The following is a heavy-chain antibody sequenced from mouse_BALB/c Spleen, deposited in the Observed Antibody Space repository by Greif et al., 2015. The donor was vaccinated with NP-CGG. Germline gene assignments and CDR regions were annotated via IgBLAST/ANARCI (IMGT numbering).Heavy chain of an antibody. V-gene: IGHV2-4-1*01. J-gene: IGHJ1*01. CDR1: GFSLTSYG. Sequence: QVQLQQSGPGLVQPSQSLSITCTVSGFSLTSYGVHWVRQSPGKGLEWLGVIWGGGSTDYNAAFISRLSISKDNSKSQVFSKMNSLQADDTAIYYCARSPYYGNPYWYFDVWGAGTTVTVSS. CDR3: ARSPYYGNPYWYFDV. D-gene: IGHD2-10*01. CDR2: IWGGGST.